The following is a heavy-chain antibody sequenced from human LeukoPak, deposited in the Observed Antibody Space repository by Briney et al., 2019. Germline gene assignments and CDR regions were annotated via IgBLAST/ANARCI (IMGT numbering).Heavy chain of an antibody. CDR2: LIGSGGNT. V-gene: IGHV3-23*01. CDR3: AKDPYGTRYFDS. CDR1: GFTFNKYA. Sequence: GGSLRLSCAASGFTFNKYAMIWVPESPGKGVEWVSSLIGSGGNTYYADSVKGRFTISRDNSKNTVYLQMNSLRAGDTAVYYCAKDPYGTRYFDSWGQGTLVTVSS. D-gene: IGHD2-2*01. J-gene: IGHJ4*02.